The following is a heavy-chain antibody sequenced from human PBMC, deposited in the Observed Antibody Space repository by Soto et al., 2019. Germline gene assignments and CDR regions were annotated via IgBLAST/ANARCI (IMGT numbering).Heavy chain of an antibody. Sequence: GGSLRLSCAASGFTFSSYAMSWVRQAPGKGLEWVSAISGSGGSTYYADSVKGRFTISRDNSKNTLYLQMNSLRAEDTAVYYCATAQITPAFDQSLFEYWGQGTLVTVSS. D-gene: IGHD3-16*01. CDR3: ATAQITPAFDQSLFEY. J-gene: IGHJ4*02. CDR1: GFTFSSYA. V-gene: IGHV3-23*01. CDR2: ISGSGGST.